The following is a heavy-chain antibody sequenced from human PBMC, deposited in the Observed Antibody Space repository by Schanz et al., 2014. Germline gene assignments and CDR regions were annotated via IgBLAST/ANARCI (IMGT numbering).Heavy chain of an antibody. CDR3: ARPSDSSWYMDV. J-gene: IGHJ6*03. CDR1: GFTFSTYY. CDR2: ISSSSSYI. V-gene: IGHV3-21*02. D-gene: IGHD2-21*02. Sequence: EVQLLESGGRLVQPGGSLRLSCTVSGFTFSTYYMNWVRQAPGKGLEWVSSISSSSSYISYADSVKGRFTISRDNAKNSLYLQMNSLRAEDTAVYYCARPSDSSWYMDVWGKGTTVTVSS.